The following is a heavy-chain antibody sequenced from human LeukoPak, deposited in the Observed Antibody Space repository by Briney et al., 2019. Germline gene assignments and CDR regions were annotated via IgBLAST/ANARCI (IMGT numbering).Heavy chain of an antibody. J-gene: IGHJ4*02. D-gene: IGHD6-19*01. V-gene: IGHV3-48*01. CDR1: GFTFSSYS. CDR3: AREWLVQGDY. Sequence: GGSLRLSCAASGFTFSSYSMNWVRQAPGKGLEWVSYISSSSSTIYYADSVKRRFTISRDNAKNSLYLQMSSLRAEDTAVYYCAREWLVQGDYWGQGTLVTVSS. CDR2: ISSSSSTI.